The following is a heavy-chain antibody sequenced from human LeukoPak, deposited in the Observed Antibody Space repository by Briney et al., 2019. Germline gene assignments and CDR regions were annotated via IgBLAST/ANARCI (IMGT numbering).Heavy chain of an antibody. CDR3: ARGLYSSNWYFDC. Sequence: PSETLSLTCTVSGGSISSGSYYWSWIRQPAGKGLEWIGRIYTSGSTNYNPSLKSRVTISVDTSKNQFSLKLSSVTAADTAVYYCARGLYSSNWYFDCWGQGTLVTVSS. CDR2: IYTSGST. CDR1: GGSISSGSYY. J-gene: IGHJ4*02. D-gene: IGHD6-13*01. V-gene: IGHV4-61*02.